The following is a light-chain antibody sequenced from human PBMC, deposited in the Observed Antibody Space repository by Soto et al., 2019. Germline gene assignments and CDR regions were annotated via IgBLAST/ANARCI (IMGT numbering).Light chain of an antibody. CDR2: EVT. J-gene: IGLJ3*02. V-gene: IGLV2-8*01. CDR1: NSDAGGSTY. Sequence: QSALTQRPSASGSPGQSVTISCTGTNSDAGGSTYVSWYQQHPGKAPKLVIYEVTKRPSGVPDRFSGSRSGNTASLTVSGLQAEDEADYYCSSNVGGTNLKMFGEGTKLTVL. CDR3: SSNVGGTNLKM.